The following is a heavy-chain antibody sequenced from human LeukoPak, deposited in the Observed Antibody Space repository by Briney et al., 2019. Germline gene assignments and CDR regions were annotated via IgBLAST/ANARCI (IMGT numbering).Heavy chain of an antibody. J-gene: IGHJ3*02. CDR2: IYHSGST. CDR1: GGSISSSSYY. Sequence: SETLSLTCTVSGGSISSSSYYWGWIRQPPGKGLEWIGSIYHSGSTYYNPSLKSRVTISVDTSKNQFSLKLSSVTAADTAVYYCARVWELSDAFDIWGQGTMVTVSS. CDR3: ARVWELSDAFDI. V-gene: IGHV4-39*07. D-gene: IGHD1-26*01.